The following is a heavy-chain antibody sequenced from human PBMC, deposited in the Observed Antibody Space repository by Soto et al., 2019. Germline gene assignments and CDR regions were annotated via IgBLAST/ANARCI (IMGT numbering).Heavy chain of an antibody. D-gene: IGHD4-17*01. CDR3: ARRYGDCFDY. CDR2: IYYSGST. CDR1: GGSISSENW. V-gene: IGHV4-59*08. J-gene: IGHJ4*02. Sequence: SETLSLTCAVSGGSISSENWWSWIRQPPGKGLEWIGYIYYSGSTNYNPSLKSRVTISVDTSKNQFSLKLSSVTATDTAVYYCARRYGDCFDYWGQGTLVTVSS.